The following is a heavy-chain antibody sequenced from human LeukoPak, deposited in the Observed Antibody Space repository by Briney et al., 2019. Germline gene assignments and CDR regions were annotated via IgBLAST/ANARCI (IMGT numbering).Heavy chain of an antibody. V-gene: IGHV3-33*08. CDR3: ARDLQQWLTNRGSFDY. CDR2: IWYDGSNK. D-gene: IGHD6-19*01. J-gene: IGHJ4*02. CDR1: GFTFSSYA. Sequence: GGSLRLSCAASGFTFSSYAMSWVRQAPGKGLEWVAVIWYDGSNKYYADSVKGRFTISRDNSKNTLYLQMNSLRAEDTAVYYCARDLQQWLTNRGSFDYWGQGTLVTVSS.